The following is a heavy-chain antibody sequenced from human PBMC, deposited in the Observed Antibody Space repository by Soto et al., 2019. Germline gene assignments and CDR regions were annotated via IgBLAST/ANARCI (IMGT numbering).Heavy chain of an antibody. CDR2: INHSGNT. V-gene: IGHV4-39*01. CDR1: GGSISSSGWY. D-gene: IGHD6-13*01. CDR3: ARHVSSSLAFDY. J-gene: IGHJ4*02. Sequence: PSETLSLTCTVSGGSISSSGWYWGWVRQPPGKGLEWIGSINHSGNTYNSPSLKSRVTISVYTSKNQLSLKLNSVTAADTAVYYCARHVSSSLAFDYWGQGTLVTVSS.